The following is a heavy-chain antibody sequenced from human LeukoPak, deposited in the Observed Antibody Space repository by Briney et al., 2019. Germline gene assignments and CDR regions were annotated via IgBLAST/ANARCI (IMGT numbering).Heavy chain of an antibody. CDR3: VRERDYGDYRYFDY. CDR2: IYYSGST. Sequence: PSETLSLTCTVSGYSISSGYYWGWIRQPPGKGLEWIGYIYYSGSTNYNPSLKSRVTISVDTSKNQFSLKLSSVTAADTAVYYCVRERDYGDYRYFDYWGQGTLVTVSS. D-gene: IGHD4-17*01. V-gene: IGHV4-38-2*02. J-gene: IGHJ4*02. CDR1: GYSISSGYY.